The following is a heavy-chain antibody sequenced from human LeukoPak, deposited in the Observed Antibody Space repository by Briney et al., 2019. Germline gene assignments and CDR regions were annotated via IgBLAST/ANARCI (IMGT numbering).Heavy chain of an antibody. CDR3: ARSDYGSGSYYNFFFDY. D-gene: IGHD3-10*01. V-gene: IGHV4-59*01. CDR1: GGSINSYY. J-gene: IGHJ4*02. Sequence: PSETLSLTCTVSGGSINSYYWSWIRQPPGEGVVWFGYIYYTGSTNYNPSLKSRVTISVDTSKNQLYLKLSSVTAADTAVYYCARSDYGSGSYYNFFFDYWGQGTLVTVSS. CDR2: IYYTGST.